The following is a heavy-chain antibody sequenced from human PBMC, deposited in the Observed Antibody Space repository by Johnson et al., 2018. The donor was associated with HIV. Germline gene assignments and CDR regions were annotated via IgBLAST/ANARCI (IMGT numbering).Heavy chain of an antibody. CDR2: IWYDGSNK. CDR1: GFTFSSYG. J-gene: IGHJ3*02. Sequence: VQLVESGGGVVQPGRSLRLSCAASGFTFSSYGMHWVRQAPGKGLEWVAGIWYDGSNKYYADAVQGRFTISRDNSKNTRYLQMNSLRAEDTDVYYCARDEPYNLNAFDIWGQGTMVTVSS. CDR3: ARDEPYNLNAFDI. V-gene: IGHV3-30*19. D-gene: IGHD5-24*01.